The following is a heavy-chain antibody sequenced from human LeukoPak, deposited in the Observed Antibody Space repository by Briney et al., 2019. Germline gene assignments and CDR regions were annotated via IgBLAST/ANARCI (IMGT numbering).Heavy chain of an antibody. D-gene: IGHD3-10*01. J-gene: IGHJ6*03. CDR1: GGSISSYY. CDR3: ARRGVWFGEFWYYYYYMDV. V-gene: IGHV4-4*07. Sequence: SETLSLTCTVSGGSISSYYWSWIRQPAGKGLEWIGRIYTSGSTNYNPSLKSRVTISVDTSKNQFSLKLSSVTAADTAVYYCARRGVWFGEFWYYYYYMDVWGKGTTVTISS. CDR2: IYTSGST.